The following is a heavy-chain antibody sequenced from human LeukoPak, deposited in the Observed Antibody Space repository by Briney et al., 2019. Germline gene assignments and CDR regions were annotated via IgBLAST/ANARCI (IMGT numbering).Heavy chain of an antibody. J-gene: IGHJ5*02. Sequence: GASVKVSCKASGYTFTTYYMHWVRQAPGQGLEWMGWINPNSGGTNYAQKFQGRVTMTRDTSISTAYMELSRLRSDDTAVYYCARGVWGYYDSSGRHNWFDPWGQGTLVTVSS. CDR2: INPNSGGT. D-gene: IGHD3-22*01. CDR1: GYTFTTYY. V-gene: IGHV1-2*02. CDR3: ARGVWGYYDSSGRHNWFDP.